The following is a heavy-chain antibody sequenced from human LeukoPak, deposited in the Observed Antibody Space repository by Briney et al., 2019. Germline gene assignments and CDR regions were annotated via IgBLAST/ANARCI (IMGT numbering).Heavy chain of an antibody. CDR3: ARDAGDSYGPTLYYYYYMDV. V-gene: IGHV1-3*01. J-gene: IGHJ6*03. D-gene: IGHD5-18*01. CDR1: GYTFTSYA. CDR2: INAGNGNT. Sequence: GASVKVSCKASGYTFTSYAMHWVRQAPGQRLEWMGWINAGNGNTKYSQKFQGRVTITRDTSASTAYMELSSLRSEDTAVYYCARDAGDSYGPTLYYYYYMDVWGKGTTVTVSS.